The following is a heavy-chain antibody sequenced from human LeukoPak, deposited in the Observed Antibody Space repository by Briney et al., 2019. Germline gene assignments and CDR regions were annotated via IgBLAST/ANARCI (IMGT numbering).Heavy chain of an antibody. Sequence: SETLSLTCTVSGGSVSSYYWSWIRQPPGKGLEWIGYIYYSGSTNYNPSLESRVTISVDTSKNQFSLKLSSVTAADTAVYYCARIRDGYNSFDYWGQGTLVTVSS. CDR3: ARIRDGYNSFDY. CDR2: IYYSGST. CDR1: GGSVSSYY. V-gene: IGHV4-59*02. J-gene: IGHJ4*02. D-gene: IGHD5-24*01.